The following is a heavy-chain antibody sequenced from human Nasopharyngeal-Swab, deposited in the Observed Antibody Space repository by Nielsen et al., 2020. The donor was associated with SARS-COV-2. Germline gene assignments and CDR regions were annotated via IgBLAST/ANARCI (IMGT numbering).Heavy chain of an antibody. CDR2: IDDSGTT. J-gene: IGHJ4*02. CDR3: ARRVVSPEFYFDY. Sequence: RQAPGKGPEWIGNIDDSGTTFYSPSLKTRVTLSVDTSQNQFSLNLISVTAADTAVYYCARRVVSPEFYFDYWGQGALVTVSS. V-gene: IGHV4-39*01. D-gene: IGHD2-2*01.